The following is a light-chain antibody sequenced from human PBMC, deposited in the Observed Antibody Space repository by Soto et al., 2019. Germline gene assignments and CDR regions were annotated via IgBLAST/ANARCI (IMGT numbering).Light chain of an antibody. CDR1: SSDVGGYNY. CDR2: DVS. CDR3: SSYTSSSTYNYV. V-gene: IGLV2-14*01. J-gene: IGLJ1*01. Sequence: QSALTQPASVSGSPGQSSTISCTGTSSDVGGYNYVSWYQQHPGKAPKLMIYDVSNRPSGVSNRFSGSKSGNTASLTISGLQAEDEADYYCSSYTSSSTYNYVFGTGTKVTVL.